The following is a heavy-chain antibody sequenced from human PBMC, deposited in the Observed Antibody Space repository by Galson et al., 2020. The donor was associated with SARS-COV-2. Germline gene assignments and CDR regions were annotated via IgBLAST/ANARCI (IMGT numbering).Heavy chain of an antibody. CDR2: IWYDGSNK. CDR3: ARDGSDYYDSSGYYDY. J-gene: IGHJ4*02. Sequence: GGSLRLSCAASGFTFSSYGMHWVRQAPGKGLEWVAVIWYDGSNKYYADSVKGQFTISRDNSKNTLYLQMNSLRAEDTAVYYCARDGSDYYDSSGYYDYWGQGTLVTVSS. CDR1: GFTFSSYG. V-gene: IGHV3-33*01. D-gene: IGHD3-22*01.